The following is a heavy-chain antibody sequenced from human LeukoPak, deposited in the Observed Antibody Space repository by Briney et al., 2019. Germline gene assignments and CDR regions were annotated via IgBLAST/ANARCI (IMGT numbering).Heavy chain of an antibody. V-gene: IGHV4-61*01. CDR2: IYKSGTT. CDR1: GHSVGSRSYY. CDR3: ARDWGLDALDV. D-gene: IGHD3-16*01. J-gene: IGHJ3*01. Sequence: SETLSLTCNFSGHSVGSRSYYWTWIRQPPGKGLEWLGYIYKSGTTEYNPSLKSRVTISVDMSKTQFSLKLSSVTAADAAVYYCARDWGLDALDVWGQGTMVTVAS.